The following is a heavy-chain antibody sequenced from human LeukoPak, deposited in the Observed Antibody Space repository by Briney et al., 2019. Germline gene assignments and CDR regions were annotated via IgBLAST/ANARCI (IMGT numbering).Heavy chain of an antibody. J-gene: IGHJ4*02. CDR3: ARGWYSSGWYSDY. Sequence: QAGGSLRLSCAASGFTFSSYGMHWVRQAPGKGLEWVAVISYDGSNKYYADSVKGRFTISRDNSKNTLYLQMNSLRAEDTAVYYCARGWYSSGWYSDYWGQGTLVTVSS. CDR1: GFTFSSYG. CDR2: ISYDGSNK. D-gene: IGHD6-19*01. V-gene: IGHV3-30*03.